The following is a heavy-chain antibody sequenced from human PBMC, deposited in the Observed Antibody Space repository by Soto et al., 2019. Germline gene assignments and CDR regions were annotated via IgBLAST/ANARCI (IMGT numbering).Heavy chain of an antibody. V-gene: IGHV3-23*01. CDR2: ISGSADRT. CDR1: GFTFSNYA. J-gene: IGHJ5*02. CDR3: ARDTGRASADL. D-gene: IGHD6-13*01. Sequence: EVQLLESGGGLVQPGGSLRLSCIASGFTFSNYAMSWVRQTPGKGLEWVSAISGSADRTYSADSAKGRFTVSRDNSKNTLYLQMTSLRVEDTGVYYCARDTGRASADLWGQGTLVSVSS.